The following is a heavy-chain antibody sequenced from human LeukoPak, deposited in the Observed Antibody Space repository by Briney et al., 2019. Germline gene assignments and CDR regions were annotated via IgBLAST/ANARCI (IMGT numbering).Heavy chain of an antibody. CDR1: GYSFTGSY. Sequence: GASVKVSFKASGYSFTGSYLNWVRQAPGEGLEWMGWINPYSGGTNYAQKFQGRVTMTRDTSNTTAYLELNNLTPDDTAVYYCARYPPDDFWGQGTLVTVSS. CDR3: ARYPPDDF. D-gene: IGHD1-14*01. V-gene: IGHV1-2*02. J-gene: IGHJ4*02. CDR2: INPYSGGT.